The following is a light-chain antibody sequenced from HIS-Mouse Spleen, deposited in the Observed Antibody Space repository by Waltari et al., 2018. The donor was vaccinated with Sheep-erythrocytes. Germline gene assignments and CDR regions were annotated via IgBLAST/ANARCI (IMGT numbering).Light chain of an antibody. Sequence: QSALTQPASVSGSPGQSTTIPRTVTSSDVGSYNLVPLYQQHPGKAPKLMIYEGSKRPSGVSNRFSGSKSGNTASLTISGLQAEDEADYYCCSYAGSSTPWVFGGGTKLTVL. CDR3: CSYAGSSTPWV. CDR1: SSDVGSYNL. CDR2: EGS. J-gene: IGLJ3*02. V-gene: IGLV2-23*01.